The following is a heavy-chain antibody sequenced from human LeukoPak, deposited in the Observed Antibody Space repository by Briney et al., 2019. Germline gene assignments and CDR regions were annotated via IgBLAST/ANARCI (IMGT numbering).Heavy chain of an antibody. CDR1: GGSISRYY. Sequence: KPSETLSLTCTVSGGSISRYYWSWIRQPPGKGLEWIGSIYYSGSTYYNPSLKSRVTISVDTSKNQFSLKLSSVTAADTAVYYCARLTLNYYDSSGYRYWYFDLWGRGTLVTVSS. D-gene: IGHD3-22*01. V-gene: IGHV4-59*05. J-gene: IGHJ2*01. CDR2: IYYSGST. CDR3: ARLTLNYYDSSGYRYWYFDL.